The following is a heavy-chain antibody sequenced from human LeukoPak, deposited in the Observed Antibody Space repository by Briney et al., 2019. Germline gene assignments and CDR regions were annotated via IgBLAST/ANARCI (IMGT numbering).Heavy chain of an antibody. Sequence: PGGSLRLSCAASGFTFDDYAMHSVRQGPGKGLGWVSGISWNSGNIGYADSVKGRFTISRDNAKNSLYLQMNSLRAEDTALYYCAKGDDSSGSVFDYWGQGTLVTVSS. CDR1: GFTFDDYA. CDR2: ISWNSGNI. D-gene: IGHD3-22*01. J-gene: IGHJ4*02. V-gene: IGHV3-9*01. CDR3: AKGDDSSGSVFDY.